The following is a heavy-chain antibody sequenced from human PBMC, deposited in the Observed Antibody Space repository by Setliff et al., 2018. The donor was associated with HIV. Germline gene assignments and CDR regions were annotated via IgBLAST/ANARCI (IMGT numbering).Heavy chain of an antibody. CDR3: AKASVTSIQYFDY. V-gene: IGHV3-15*07. D-gene: IGHD2-2*02. Sequence: GSLRLSCAASGFTFSNAWMNWVRQAPGKGLEWVGRIKSKTDGGTTDYAAPVKGRFTISRDDSKNTLYLQMNSLKTEDTAVYYCAKASVTSIQYFDYWGQGTLVTVSS. J-gene: IGHJ4*02. CDR1: GFTFSNAW. CDR2: IKSKTDGGTT.